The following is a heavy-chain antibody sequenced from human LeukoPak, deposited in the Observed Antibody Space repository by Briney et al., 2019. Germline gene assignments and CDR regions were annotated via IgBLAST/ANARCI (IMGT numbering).Heavy chain of an antibody. J-gene: IGHJ4*02. CDR3: ARHSPAYDFDY. CDR2: IYYSGST. D-gene: IGHD3-3*01. Sequence: PSETLSLTCTVSGGSISSYYWSWIRQPPGKGLEWIGYIYYSGSTNYNPSLKSRVTISVDTSKNQFSLKLSSVTAADTAVYYCARHSPAYDFDYWGQGTLVTVSS. V-gene: IGHV4-59*01. CDR1: GGSISSYY.